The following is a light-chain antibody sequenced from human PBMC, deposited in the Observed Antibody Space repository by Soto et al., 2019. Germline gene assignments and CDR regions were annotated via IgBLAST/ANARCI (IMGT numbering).Light chain of an antibody. Sequence: EIVMTQSPATLSVSPGETATLSCRASQSIGNNLAWYQHKPGQAPRLVISDSSTRATDFPARFSGSGFGTEFTLTISSLQSEDFAVYYCQQYNSWPRTFGPGTKVDFK. CDR2: DSS. J-gene: IGKJ3*01. V-gene: IGKV3-15*01. CDR1: QSIGNN. CDR3: QQYNSWPRT.